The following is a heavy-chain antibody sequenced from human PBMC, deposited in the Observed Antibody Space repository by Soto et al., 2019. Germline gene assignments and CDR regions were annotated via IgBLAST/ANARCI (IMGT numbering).Heavy chain of an antibody. V-gene: IGHV1-18*04. Sequence: ASVKVSCKASGYTFTSYGISWVRQAPGQGLEWMGWISAYNGNTNYAQKLQGRVTMTTDTSTSTAYMELRSLRSDDTAVYYCATAMGYCTNGVCLDYWGQGPLVPVSS. J-gene: IGHJ4*02. CDR3: ATAMGYCTNGVCLDY. CDR2: ISAYNGNT. D-gene: IGHD2-8*01. CDR1: GYTFTSYG.